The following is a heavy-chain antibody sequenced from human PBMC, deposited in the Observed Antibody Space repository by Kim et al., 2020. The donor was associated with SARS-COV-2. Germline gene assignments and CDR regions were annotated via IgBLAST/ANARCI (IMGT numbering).Heavy chain of an antibody. J-gene: IGHJ4*02. D-gene: IGHD3-22*01. Sequence: ASVKVSCKASGYTFNTYALHWVRQAPGQRLEWMGWINGGNGYTEYSQKFQGRVTFTKDTPAKTAYMELSSLRSEDTAVYYCARDHRNSSGYYSFDYWGQG. CDR1: GYTFNTYA. V-gene: IGHV1-3*01. CDR3: ARDHRNSSGYYSFDY. CDR2: INGGNGYT.